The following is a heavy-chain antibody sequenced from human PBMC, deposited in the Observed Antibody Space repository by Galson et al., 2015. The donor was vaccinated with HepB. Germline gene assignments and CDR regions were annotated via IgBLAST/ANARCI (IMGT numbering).Heavy chain of an antibody. Sequence: LTCAVYGGSLRNYYWSWIRQPPGKGLEWIGEINHSGSTIYNPSLKSRVTILLDTSKKQFSLKLNSMTAAGTAVYYCARSRLNSSDWYLWFDPWGQGTLVTVSS. D-gene: IGHD6-19*01. CDR3: ARSRLNSSDWYLWFDP. V-gene: IGHV4-34*01. J-gene: IGHJ5*02. CDR1: GGSLRNYY. CDR2: INHSGST.